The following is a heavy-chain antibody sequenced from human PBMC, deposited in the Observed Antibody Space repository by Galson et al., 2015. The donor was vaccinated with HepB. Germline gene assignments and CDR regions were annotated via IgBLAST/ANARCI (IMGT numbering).Heavy chain of an antibody. CDR3: ARGPRSSGWYCFDY. CDR1: GFTFSSYS. V-gene: IGHV3-21*01. J-gene: IGHJ4*02. Sequence: SLRLSCAASGFTFSSYSMNWVRQAPGKGLEWVSSISSSSSYIYYADSVKGRFTTSRDNAKNSLYLQMNSLRAEDTAVYYCARGPRSSGWYCFDYWGQGTLVTVSS. D-gene: IGHD6-19*01. CDR2: ISSSSSYI.